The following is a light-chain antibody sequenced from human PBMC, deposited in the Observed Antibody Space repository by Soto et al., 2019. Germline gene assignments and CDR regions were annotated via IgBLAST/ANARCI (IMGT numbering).Light chain of an antibody. V-gene: IGKV1-39*01. CDR3: QQSYSAPFT. CDR1: QSISSY. CDR2: DAS. J-gene: IGKJ2*01. Sequence: DIQMTQSPSSLSASVGDRVTITCRASQSISSYLNWYQQKPGKAPKLLISDASDLQSGVPSRFSVGGSGTDFTLTICSLQPEDFASYYCQQSYSAPFTFGQGTKLEIK.